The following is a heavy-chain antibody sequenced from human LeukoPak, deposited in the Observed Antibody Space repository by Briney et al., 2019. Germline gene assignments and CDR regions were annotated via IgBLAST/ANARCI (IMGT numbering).Heavy chain of an antibody. D-gene: IGHD4/OR15-4a*01. CDR3: ASSRVANLGF. V-gene: IGHV3-7*01. J-gene: IGHJ4*01. CDR1: GFTFNSNW. CDR2: TNRDGSQK. Sequence: SGGSLRLSCAASGFTFNSNWMSWVRQAPGKGLEWVAQTNRDGSQKYYVDSVKGRFTISTDDAKNSVSLQMNGLRDEDTAVYYCASSRVANLGFWGQEPWSPSPQ.